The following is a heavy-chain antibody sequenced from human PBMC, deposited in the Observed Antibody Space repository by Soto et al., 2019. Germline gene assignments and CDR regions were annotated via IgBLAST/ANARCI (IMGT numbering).Heavy chain of an antibody. CDR1: GFTFSNAW. CDR3: TTDDFHYDFWSGKYYGMDV. J-gene: IGHJ6*02. V-gene: IGHV3-15*07. Sequence: GGSLRLSCAASGFTFSNAWMNWVRQAPGKGLEWVGRIKSKTDGRTTDYAAHVKGRFTISSDDSKNTLYLQMNSLKTEYTAVYYCTTDDFHYDFWSGKYYGMDVWGQGTTVTVSS. D-gene: IGHD3-3*01. CDR2: IKSKTDGRTT.